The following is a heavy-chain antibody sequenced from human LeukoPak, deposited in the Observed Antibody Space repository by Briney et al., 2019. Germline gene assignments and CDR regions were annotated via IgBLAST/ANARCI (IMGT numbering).Heavy chain of an antibody. CDR1: GGTFSSYA. CDR2: IIPIFGTA. V-gene: IGHV1-69*05. CDR3: ARDPDYGDPTTLRDY. J-gene: IGHJ4*02. Sequence: SVKVSCKASGGTFSSYAISWVRQAPGQGLEWMGGIIPIFGTANYAQKFQGRVTITTDESTSTAYMELSSLRSEDTAVYCCARDPDYGDPTTLRDYWGQGTLVTVSS. D-gene: IGHD4-17*01.